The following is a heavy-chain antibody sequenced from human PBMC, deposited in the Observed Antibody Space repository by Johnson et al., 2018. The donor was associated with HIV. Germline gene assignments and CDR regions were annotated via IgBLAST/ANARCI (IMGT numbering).Heavy chain of an antibody. CDR2: ISYDGSNK. V-gene: IGHV3-30-3*01. CDR1: GFTFSSYA. Sequence: QVQLVESGGGVVQPGRSLRLSYAASGFTFSSYAMHWVRQAPGKGLEWVAVISYDGSNKYYADSVKGRFTISRDNSKNTLYLQMNSLRAEDTAVYYCARDMGEMATPIRGLDAFDIWGQGTMVTVSS. CDR3: ARDMGEMATPIRGLDAFDI. D-gene: IGHD5-24*01. J-gene: IGHJ3*02.